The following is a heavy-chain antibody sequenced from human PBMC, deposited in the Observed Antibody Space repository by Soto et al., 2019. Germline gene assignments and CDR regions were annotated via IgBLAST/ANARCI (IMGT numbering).Heavy chain of an antibody. CDR1: GFTFSSYA. J-gene: IGHJ4*02. CDR2: ISYDGSNK. V-gene: IGHV3-30-3*01. D-gene: IGHD6-6*01. Sequence: GGSLRLSCAASGFTFSSYAMHWVRQAPGKGLEWVAVISYDGSNKYYADSVKGRFTISRDNSKNTLYLQMNSLRAEDTAVYYCARAKGYSSSSLGGYWGQGTLVTVSS. CDR3: ARAKGYSSSSLGGY.